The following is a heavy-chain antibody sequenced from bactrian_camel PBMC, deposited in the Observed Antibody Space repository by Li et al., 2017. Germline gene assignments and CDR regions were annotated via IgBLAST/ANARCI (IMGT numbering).Heavy chain of an antibody. CDR2: IHSQGHYT. CDR1: GYTASTYF. Sequence: QVQLVESGGATVQPGGSLRLSCAASGYTASTYFVAWFRQPPGKEREGVAVIHSQGHYTRYADSVKGRFTLSQDDAKSTVYLQMNSLKPEDTATYRCAASWDVTATAALHRMVSPEFGYWGDGTQVTVS. J-gene: IGHJ6*01. CDR3: AASWDVTATAALHRMVSPEFGY. D-gene: IGHD3*01. V-gene: IGHV3S6*01.